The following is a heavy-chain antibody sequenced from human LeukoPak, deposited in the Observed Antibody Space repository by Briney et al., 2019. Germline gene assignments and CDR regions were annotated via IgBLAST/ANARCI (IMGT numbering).Heavy chain of an antibody. CDR3: AKDPQYSSSWPDYFDY. CDR2: ISGSGGST. Sequence: GGSLRLSCAASGFTFSSYAMSWVRQAPGKGLEWVSAISGSGGSTYYADSVKGRFTISRDNSKNTLYLQMNSLRAEDTAVYYCAKDPQYSSSWPDYFDYWGQGTLVTVSS. J-gene: IGHJ4*02. V-gene: IGHV3-23*01. D-gene: IGHD6-13*01. CDR1: GFTFSSYA.